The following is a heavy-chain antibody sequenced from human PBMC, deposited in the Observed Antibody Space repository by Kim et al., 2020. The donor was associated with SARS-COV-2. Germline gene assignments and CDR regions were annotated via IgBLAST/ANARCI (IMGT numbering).Heavy chain of an antibody. CDR2: INPDSGGT. CDR1: GYTFTGYY. J-gene: IGHJ3*01. D-gene: IGHD3-10*01. CDR3: ARGSYHAGLDF. V-gene: IGHV1-2*05. Sequence: ASVKVSCKTSGYTFTGYYIHWVRQGPGQGLEWMGRINPDSGGTNLAQRFQGRVTMTRDTSISTAYMEVSRLTPDDTVVYYCARGSYHAGLDFWGQGTSVTVSS.